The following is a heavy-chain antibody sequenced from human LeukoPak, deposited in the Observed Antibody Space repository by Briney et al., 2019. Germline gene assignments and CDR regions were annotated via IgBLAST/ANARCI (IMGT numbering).Heavy chain of an antibody. V-gene: IGHV3-48*04. CDR3: ARPYYDSSGYSFDY. J-gene: IGHJ4*02. CDR2: ISSSSSTI. D-gene: IGHD3-22*01. Sequence: GGSLRLSCAASGFTVSSNYMSWVRQAPGKGLEWVSHISSSSSTIYYADSVKGRFTISRNNAKNSLYLQMNSLRAEDTAVYYCARPYYDSSGYSFDYWGQGTLVTVSP. CDR1: GFTVSSNY.